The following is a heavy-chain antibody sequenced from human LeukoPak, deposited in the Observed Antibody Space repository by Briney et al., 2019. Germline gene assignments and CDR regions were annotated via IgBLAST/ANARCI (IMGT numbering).Heavy chain of an antibody. CDR2: VERGGST. CDR1: GGSSSGYY. CDR3: ARGYGSGSYYAY. J-gene: IGHJ4*02. D-gene: IGHD3-10*01. V-gene: IGHV4-34*01. Sequence: PSETLSLTCTVYGGSSSGYYWSWIRQPPGKGLEWIGEVERGGSTNYSPSLESRVSISVDTSKNQFSLKLRSVTAADTAVYYCARGYGSGSYYAYWGQGTLVTVSS.